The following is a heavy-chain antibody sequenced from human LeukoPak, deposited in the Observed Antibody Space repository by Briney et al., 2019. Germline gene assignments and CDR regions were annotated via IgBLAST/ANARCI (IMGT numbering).Heavy chain of an antibody. V-gene: IGHV4-39*07. Sequence: GSLRLSCAASGFTFSSYSMNWVRQPPGKGLEWIGSIYYSGSTYYNPSLKSRVTISVDTSKNQFSLKLSSVTAADTAVYYCARGLGAAASPFDYWGQGTLVTVSS. CDR1: GFTFSSYS. D-gene: IGHD6-13*01. CDR2: IYYSGST. J-gene: IGHJ4*02. CDR3: ARGLGAAASPFDY.